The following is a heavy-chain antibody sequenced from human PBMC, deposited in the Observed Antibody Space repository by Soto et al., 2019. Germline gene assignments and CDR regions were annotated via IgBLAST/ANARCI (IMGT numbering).Heavy chain of an antibody. J-gene: IGHJ5*02. CDR1: GFTFDDYA. V-gene: IGHV3-9*01. D-gene: IGHD6-13*01. CDR3: AKHGEDGIAAAGTSWFDP. Sequence: EVQLVESGGGLVQPGRSLRLSCAASGFTFDDYAMHWVRQAPGKGLEWVSGISWNSGSIGYADSVKGRFTISRDNAKNSLYLQINSQRAEDTALYYCAKHGEDGIAAAGTSWFDPWGQGTLVTVSS. CDR2: ISWNSGSI.